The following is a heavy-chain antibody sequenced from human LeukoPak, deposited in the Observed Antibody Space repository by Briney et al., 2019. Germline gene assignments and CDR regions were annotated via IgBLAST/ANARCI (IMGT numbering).Heavy chain of an antibody. D-gene: IGHD3-22*01. CDR1: GFTFSDYY. CDR2: ISSSSSYT. V-gene: IGHV3-11*06. J-gene: IGHJ6*02. Sequence: PGGSLRLSCAASGFTFSDYYMAWIRQAPGKGLEWVSYISSSSSYTNYADSVKGRFTISRDNSRNTLCLQMNSLRAEDTAVYFCARVAHYYDSSGSYSYYYYYYGMDVWGQGTTVTVSS. CDR3: ARVAHYYDSSGSYSYYYYYYGMDV.